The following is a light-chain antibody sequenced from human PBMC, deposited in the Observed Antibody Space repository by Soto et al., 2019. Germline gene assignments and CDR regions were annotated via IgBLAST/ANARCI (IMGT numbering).Light chain of an antibody. CDR1: SGHSNYA. Sequence: QSVLTQSPSASASLGASVKLTCTLSSGHSNYAIEWHQQQPEKGPRYLMKVNSGGSHIKGDGIPDRFSGSSSGAERYLFISSLQSEDEADYYCQTWGTGSAIVVFGGGTQLTVL. J-gene: IGLJ7*01. CDR3: QTWGTGSAIVV. CDR2: VNSGGSH. V-gene: IGLV4-69*01.